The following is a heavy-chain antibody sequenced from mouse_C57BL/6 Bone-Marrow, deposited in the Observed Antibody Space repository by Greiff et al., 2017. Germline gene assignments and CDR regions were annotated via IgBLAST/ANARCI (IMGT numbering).Heavy chain of an antibody. V-gene: IGHV1-26*01. CDR1: GYTFTDYY. CDR2: INPNNGGT. D-gene: IGHD2-3*01. J-gene: IGHJ2*01. CDR3: ARGRWLLLDY. Sequence: EVQLQQSGPELVKPGASVKISCKASGYTFTDYYMHWVKQSHGKSLEWIGDINPNNGGTSYNQKFKGKATLTVDKSSSTAYMELRSLTSEDSAVYYCARGRWLLLDYWGQGTTLTVSS.